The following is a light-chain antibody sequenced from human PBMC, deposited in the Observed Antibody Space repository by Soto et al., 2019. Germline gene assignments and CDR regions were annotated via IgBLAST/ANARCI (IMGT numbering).Light chain of an antibody. J-gene: IGKJ4*01. Sequence: EIVLTQSPGTLSLSPGERATLSCRASQSVSSSYLAWYQQKPGQAPRLLIYGASSRATGIPDRFSGSGSGTDFTLTISRLEPEDFATYYCLQYQIYPLTFGGGTKVEIK. V-gene: IGKV3-20*01. CDR2: GAS. CDR1: QSVSSSY. CDR3: LQYQIYPLT.